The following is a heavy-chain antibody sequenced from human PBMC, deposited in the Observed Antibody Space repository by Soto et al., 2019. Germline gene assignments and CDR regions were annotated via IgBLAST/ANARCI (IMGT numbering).Heavy chain of an antibody. Sequence: GESLKISCQASGYAFTSYWIAWVRQTPGKGLEWMGIIYPGDSDTRYSPSFQGQVTISADKSVTTAYLQWSSLKASDTAMYYCARGYCNPHICDHWLDPWGQGTLVTVYS. J-gene: IGHJ5*02. D-gene: IGHD2-15*01. CDR3: ARGYCNPHICDHWLDP. V-gene: IGHV5-51*01. CDR2: IYPGDSDT. CDR1: GYAFTSYW.